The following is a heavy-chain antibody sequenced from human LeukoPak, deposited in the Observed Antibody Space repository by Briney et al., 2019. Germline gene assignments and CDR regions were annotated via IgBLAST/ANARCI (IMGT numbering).Heavy chain of an antibody. CDR2: ISGSGGGT. D-gene: IGHD5-12*01. Sequence: PGGSLRLSCAASGFTFSSFAMSWVRQAPGKGLEWVSAISGSGGGTYYADSVKGRLTISRDNSKNTLYLQMNSLRADDTAVYYCAKDKYSGYTVFDYWGQGTLVTVSS. CDR1: GFTFSSFA. V-gene: IGHV3-23*01. CDR3: AKDKYSGYTVFDY. J-gene: IGHJ4*02.